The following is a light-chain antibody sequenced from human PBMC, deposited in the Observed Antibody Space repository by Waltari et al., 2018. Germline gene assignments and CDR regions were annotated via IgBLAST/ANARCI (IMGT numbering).Light chain of an antibody. V-gene: IGKV2D-29*01. J-gene: IGKJ4*01. CDR3: LQTMELPLT. CDR2: EVS. CDR1: QTLLDSDGKTY. Sequence: DIVMTQTPLSLSVTPGQPASISCKSSQTLLDSDGKTYLYWYLQRPGQPPQPLIYEVSNRFSGVPDRVRGSGSGTDFTLKISRVEADDVGVYYCLQTMELPLTFGGGTRVDIK.